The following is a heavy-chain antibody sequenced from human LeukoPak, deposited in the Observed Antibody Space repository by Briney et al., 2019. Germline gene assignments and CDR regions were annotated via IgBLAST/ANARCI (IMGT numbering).Heavy chain of an antibody. CDR2: VWYDGNRK. D-gene: IGHD3-10*02. CDR3: AELGITMIGGV. Sequence: GGSLRLSCAASGFTFSNHAMHWVRQAPGKGLEWVTLVWYDGNRKYYADSVKGRFTISRDNAKNSVYLQMNSLRVEDTAVYYCAELGITMIGGVWGKGTTVTISS. CDR1: GFTFSNHA. J-gene: IGHJ6*04. V-gene: IGHV3-33*03.